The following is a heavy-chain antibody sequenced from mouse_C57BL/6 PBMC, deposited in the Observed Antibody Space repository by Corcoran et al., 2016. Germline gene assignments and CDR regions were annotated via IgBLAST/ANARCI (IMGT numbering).Heavy chain of an antibody. Sequence: QIQLVQSGPELKKPGETVKISCKASGYTFTTYGMSWVKQAPGKGLKWMGWINTYSGVPTYADDFKGRFAFSLETSASTAYLQINNLKNEDTATYFCARSWSSHYCDYWGQGTTLTVSS. CDR2: INTYSGVP. CDR1: GYTFTTYG. CDR3: ARSWSSHYCDY. J-gene: IGHJ2*01. D-gene: IGHD1-1*01. V-gene: IGHV9-3*01.